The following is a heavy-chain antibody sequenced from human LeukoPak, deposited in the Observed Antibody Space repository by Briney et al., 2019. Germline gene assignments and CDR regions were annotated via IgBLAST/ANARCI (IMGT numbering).Heavy chain of an antibody. J-gene: IGHJ3*02. CDR2: ICNDGST. V-gene: IGHV3-53*01. CDR1: GLTVSSSY. Sequence: GGSLRLSCAASGLTVSSSYMSWVRQAPGKGLEWVSIICNDGSTYYADSMKGRFTISRDNSKNTLYLQVNSLRAEDTAMYYCARNILFAFDIWGQGTMVTVSS. CDR3: ARNILFAFDI. D-gene: IGHD2/OR15-2a*01.